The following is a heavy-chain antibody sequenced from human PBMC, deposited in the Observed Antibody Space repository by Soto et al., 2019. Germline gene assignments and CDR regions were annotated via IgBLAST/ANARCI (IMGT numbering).Heavy chain of an antibody. D-gene: IGHD1-1*01. CDR3: VRVKRQGGTWHNSYCMDV. CDR2: FDPEDGET. Sequence: QVQLVQSGAEVKKPGASVKVSCKVCGYTLSEFSLHWVRQAPGKGLEWMGGFDPEDGETTYAQKFQGRLTMTEDTSAETAYMELTRLRFEDTAMYYCVRVKRQGGTWHNSYCMDVWGQGTTVTVSS. CDR1: GYTLSEFS. V-gene: IGHV1-24*01. J-gene: IGHJ6*02.